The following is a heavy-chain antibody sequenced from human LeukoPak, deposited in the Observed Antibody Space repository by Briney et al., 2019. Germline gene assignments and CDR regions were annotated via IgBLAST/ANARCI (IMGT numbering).Heavy chain of an antibody. J-gene: IGHJ3*02. CDR3: ARGRMTESATGPFDI. CDR2: IYYSGST. Sequence: SETLSLTCTVSGGSVSSGSYYWSWIRQPPGKGLEWIGYIYYSGSTNYSPSLKSRVTISVDTSRNQFSLNLISVTAADTAVYYCARGRMTESATGPFDIWGQGTVVTVSS. V-gene: IGHV4-61*01. D-gene: IGHD2-15*01. CDR1: GGSVSSGSYY.